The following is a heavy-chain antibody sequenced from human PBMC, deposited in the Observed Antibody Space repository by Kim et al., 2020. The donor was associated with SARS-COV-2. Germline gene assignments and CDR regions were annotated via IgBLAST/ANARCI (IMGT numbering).Heavy chain of an antibody. CDR3: ARTYCSGGSCYFKLAFDI. Sequence: GESLKISCKGSGYSFTSYWIGWVRQMPGKGLEWMGIIYPGDSDTRYSPSFQGQVTISADKSISTAYLQWSSLKASDTAMYCCARTYCSGGSCYFKLAFDIWGQGTMVTVSS. D-gene: IGHD2-15*01. J-gene: IGHJ3*02. V-gene: IGHV5-51*01. CDR1: GYSFTSYW. CDR2: IYPGDSDT.